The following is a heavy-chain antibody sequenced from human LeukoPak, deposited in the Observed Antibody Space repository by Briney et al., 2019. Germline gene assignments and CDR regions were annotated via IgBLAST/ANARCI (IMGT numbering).Heavy chain of an antibody. J-gene: IGHJ2*01. Sequence: SETLSLTCTVSGGSISSSSYYWGWIRQPPGKGLEWIGSIYYSGSTYYNPSLKSRVTISVDTSKNQFSLKLSSVTAADTAVYYCARPRYRSDNWYFDLWGRGTLVTVSS. V-gene: IGHV4-39*01. D-gene: IGHD6-25*01. CDR2: IYYSGST. CDR3: ARPRYRSDNWYFDL. CDR1: GGSISSSSYY.